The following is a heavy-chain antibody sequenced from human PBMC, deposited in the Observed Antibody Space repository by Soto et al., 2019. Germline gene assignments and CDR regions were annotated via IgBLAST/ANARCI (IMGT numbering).Heavy chain of an antibody. V-gene: IGHV5-10-1*01. J-gene: IGHJ4*02. CDR1: VYSFTSYW. Sequence: PGESLKISCKGSVYSFTSYWISWVRQMPGKGLEWMGRIDPSDSYTNYSPSFQGHVTISADKSISTAYLQWSSLKASDTAMYYCARQKHNVDTVDFDYWGQGTLVTVSS. D-gene: IGHD5-18*01. CDR3: ARQKHNVDTVDFDY. CDR2: IDPSDSYT.